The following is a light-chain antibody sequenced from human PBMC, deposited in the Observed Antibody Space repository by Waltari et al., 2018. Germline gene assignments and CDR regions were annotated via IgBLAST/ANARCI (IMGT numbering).Light chain of an antibody. Sequence: DIVMTQSPLSLPVTLGQPASISCRSSQSLVHGDGYTYLSWFQQRPGQSPRRLIYKVSSRDSGVPDRFSGSGSGTDFTLKISRVEAEDIAIYYCMQGVHWPRSFGQGTKVDIE. CDR1: QSLVHGDGYTY. CDR2: KVS. J-gene: IGKJ1*01. V-gene: IGKV2-30*02. CDR3: MQGVHWPRS.